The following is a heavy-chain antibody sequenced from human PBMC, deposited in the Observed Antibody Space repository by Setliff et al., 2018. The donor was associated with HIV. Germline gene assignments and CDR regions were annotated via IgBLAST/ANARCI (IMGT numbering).Heavy chain of an antibody. V-gene: IGHV4-34*01. D-gene: IGHD2-15*01. J-gene: IGHJ4*02. Sequence: SETLSLTCAVYGGSFSGYYWSWIRQPPGKGLEWIGEINHSGSTNYNPSLKSRVTISVDTSKNQFSLKLSSVTAADTAVYYCARAPRRDIVVVVAAPTGTPLDYWGQGTLVTVSS. CDR3: ARAPRRDIVVVVAAPTGTPLDY. CDR1: GGSFSGYY. CDR2: INHSGST.